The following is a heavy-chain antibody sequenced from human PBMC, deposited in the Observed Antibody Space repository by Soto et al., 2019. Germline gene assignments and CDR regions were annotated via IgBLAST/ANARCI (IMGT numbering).Heavy chain of an antibody. CDR1: GGSINSFY. J-gene: IGHJ4*02. CDR3: ARGMGQYGSYSDY. Sequence: SETLSLTCTVSGGSINSFYWSWIRQSPGKGLEWMGYIFHTGSTNYNPSFRGRIFFSVDTQKRQLSLRLTSVTAADTAVYYCARGMGQYGSYSDYWGQGTRVTVSS. D-gene: IGHD4-4*01. V-gene: IGHV4-59*01. CDR2: IFHTGST.